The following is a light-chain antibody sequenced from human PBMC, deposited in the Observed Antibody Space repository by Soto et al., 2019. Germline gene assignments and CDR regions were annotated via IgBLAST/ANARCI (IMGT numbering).Light chain of an antibody. J-gene: IGLJ2*01. CDR1: SSDVGSYNL. Sequence: QSALTQPASVSGSPGQSITISCTGTSSDVGSYNLVSWYQQHPGKAPKLMIYDVSNRPSGVSNRFSGSKSGNTASLTISGLQAEDEAYYYCSSFTTSTAFVVFGGGTKLTVL. CDR3: SSFTTSTAFVV. CDR2: DVS. V-gene: IGLV2-14*02.